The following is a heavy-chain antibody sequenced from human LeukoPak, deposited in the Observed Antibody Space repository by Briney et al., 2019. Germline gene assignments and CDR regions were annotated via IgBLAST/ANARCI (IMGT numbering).Heavy chain of an antibody. J-gene: IGHJ4*02. Sequence: PSETLSLTCTVTGGSISTYYWSWIRQPPGEGLEWMGYISYIGSTDYNPSLKRRVTMSVDTSKNQFSLKVSSVTAADTAVYYCARDNGDHSFDNWGQGTLVTVSS. D-gene: IGHD4-17*01. CDR1: GGSISTYY. V-gene: IGHV4-59*01. CDR3: ARDNGDHSFDN. CDR2: ISYIGST.